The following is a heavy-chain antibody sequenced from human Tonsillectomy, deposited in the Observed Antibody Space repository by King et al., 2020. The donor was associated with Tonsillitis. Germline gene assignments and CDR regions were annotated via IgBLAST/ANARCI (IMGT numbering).Heavy chain of an antibody. D-gene: IGHD3-3*01. V-gene: IGHV1-24*01. CDR3: ATGGRDDFWSDYYFDY. CDR2: FDPEDGET. J-gene: IGHJ4*02. Sequence: QLVQSGAEVKKPGASVKVSCKVSGYTLTELSMHWVRQAPGKGLEWVGGFDPEDGETIYAQKFQGRVTMTEDTSTDTAYMELSSLRSEDTAVYYCATGGRDDFWSDYYFDYWGQGTLVTVSS. CDR1: GYTLTELS.